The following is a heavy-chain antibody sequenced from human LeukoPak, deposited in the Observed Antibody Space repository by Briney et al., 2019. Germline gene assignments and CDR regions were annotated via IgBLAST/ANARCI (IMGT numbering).Heavy chain of an antibody. CDR1: GCSISSGGYS. CDR2: IYHSGST. J-gene: IGHJ4*02. CDR3: ARAPYYGDFPYYFDY. V-gene: IGHV4-30-2*01. D-gene: IGHD4-17*01. Sequence: SQTLSLTCAVSGCSISSGGYSWSWIRQPPEKGLEWIGYIYHSGSTYYNPSLKSRVTISVDRSKTQFSLKLSSVTAADTAVYYCARAPYYGDFPYYFDYWGQGTLVTVSS.